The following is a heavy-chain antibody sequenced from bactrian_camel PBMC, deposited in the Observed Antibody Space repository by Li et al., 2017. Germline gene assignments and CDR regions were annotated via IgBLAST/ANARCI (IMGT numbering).Heavy chain of an antibody. V-gene: IGHV3S6*01. D-gene: IGHD2*01. Sequence: VQLVESGGGSVQSEGSLRLSCTPVGPTYSTYCIGWFRQTPGKEREGVAYIDTDGIATYGDSVKGRFTVSRDNAKNSVYLQMNSLKLEDTAMYYCAADFGPYCSGPYLARRANFEGQGTQVTVS. CDR2: IDTDGIAT. J-gene: IGHJ4*01. CDR1: GPTYSTYC.